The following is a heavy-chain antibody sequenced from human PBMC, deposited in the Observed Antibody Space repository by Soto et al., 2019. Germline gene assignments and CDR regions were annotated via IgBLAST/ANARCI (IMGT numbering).Heavy chain of an antibody. CDR1: GFTFISYA. J-gene: IGHJ4*02. CDR3: AKDLSDSQGDY. V-gene: IGHV3-23*01. Sequence: EVQLLESGGGLVRPGVSLRLSCSASGFTFISYAMSWVSQAPGKGLEWVSAISGSGGSTYYADSVKGRFTISRDNSKNTLYLQMNSLRAEDTAVYYCAKDLSDSQGDYWGQGTLVTVSS. CDR2: ISGSGGST. D-gene: IGHD3-22*01.